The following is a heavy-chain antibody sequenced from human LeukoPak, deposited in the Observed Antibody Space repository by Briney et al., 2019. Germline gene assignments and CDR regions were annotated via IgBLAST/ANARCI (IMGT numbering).Heavy chain of an antibody. CDR1: GGSISSGSYY. Sequence: SQTLSLTCTVSGGSISSGSYYWSWIRQPAGKGLEWIGRIYTSGSTNYNPSLKSRVTISVDTSKNQFSLKPSSVTAADTAVYYCARGDGYNYGYAFDIWGQGTMVTVSS. CDR3: ARGDGYNYGYAFDI. CDR2: IYTSGST. V-gene: IGHV4-61*02. J-gene: IGHJ3*02. D-gene: IGHD5-24*01.